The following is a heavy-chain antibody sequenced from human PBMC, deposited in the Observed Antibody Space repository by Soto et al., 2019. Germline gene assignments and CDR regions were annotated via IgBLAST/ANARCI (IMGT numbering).Heavy chain of an antibody. V-gene: IGHV1-46*01. CDR2: INPSGGST. Sequence: GASVKVSCKASGYTFTSYYMHWVRQAPGQGLEWMGIINPSGGSTSYAQKFQGRVTMTRDTSTSTVCMELSSLRSEDTAVHYCARVQYDYVCRCLRPSYGMDVWVQVTTGTV. CDR1: GYTFTSYY. CDR3: ARVQYDYVCRCLRPSYGMDV. J-gene: IGHJ6*02. D-gene: IGHD3-16*01.